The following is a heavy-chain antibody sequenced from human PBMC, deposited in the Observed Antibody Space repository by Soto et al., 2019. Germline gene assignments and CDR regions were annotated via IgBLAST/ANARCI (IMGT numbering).Heavy chain of an antibody. D-gene: IGHD6-19*01. Sequence: GGSLRLSCAASGFTFSSYGMHWVRQAPGKGLEWVAVISYDGSNKYYADSVKGRFTISRDNSKNTLYLQMNSLRAEDTAVYYCAKDMAPVAGGSWGQRALVTVSS. CDR1: GFTFSSYG. J-gene: IGHJ4*02. CDR2: ISYDGSNK. CDR3: AKDMAPVAGGS. V-gene: IGHV3-30*18.